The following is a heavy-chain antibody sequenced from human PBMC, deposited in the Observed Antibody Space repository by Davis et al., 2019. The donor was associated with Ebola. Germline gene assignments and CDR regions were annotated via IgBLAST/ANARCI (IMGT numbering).Heavy chain of an antibody. V-gene: IGHV3-30-3*01. Sequence: GESLKISCAASGFTFSSYAMHWVRQAPGKGLEWVAVISYDGSNKYYADSVKGRFTISRDNSKNTLYLQMNSLRAEDTAVYYCARASRLRFLEWSSYYGMDVWGKGTTVTVSS. CDR1: GFTFSSYA. CDR2: ISYDGSNK. J-gene: IGHJ6*04. D-gene: IGHD3-3*01. CDR3: ARASRLRFLEWSSYYGMDV.